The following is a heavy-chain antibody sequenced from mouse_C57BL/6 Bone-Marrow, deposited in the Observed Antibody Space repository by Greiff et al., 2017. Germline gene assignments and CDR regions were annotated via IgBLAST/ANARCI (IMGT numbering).Heavy chain of an antibody. V-gene: IGHV1-63*01. CDR2: IYPGGGYT. Sequence: VQLQQSGAELVRPGTSVKMSCKASGYTFTNYWIGWAKQRPGHGLEWIGDIYPGGGYTNYTEKFKGKATLTAYKSASTAYMQFSSLTSEDSAIYYCARYYYGSSYAMDYWGQGTSVTVSS. J-gene: IGHJ4*01. D-gene: IGHD1-1*01. CDR3: ARYYYGSSYAMDY. CDR1: GYTFTNYW.